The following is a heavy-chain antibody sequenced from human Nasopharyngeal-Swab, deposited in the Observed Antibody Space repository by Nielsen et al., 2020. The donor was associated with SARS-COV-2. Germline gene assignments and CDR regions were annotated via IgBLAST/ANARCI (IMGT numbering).Heavy chain of an antibody. D-gene: IGHD5-12*01. Sequence: GGSLRLSCAASGFTFSSYAMHWVRQAPGKGLEWVAVISYDGSNKHYADSVKGRFTISRDNSKNTLYLQMNSPRAEDTAVYYCARDPDVDIVATDAFDIWGQGTMVTVSS. CDR3: ARDPDVDIVATDAFDI. J-gene: IGHJ3*02. CDR1: GFTFSSYA. CDR2: ISYDGSNK. V-gene: IGHV3-30-3*01.